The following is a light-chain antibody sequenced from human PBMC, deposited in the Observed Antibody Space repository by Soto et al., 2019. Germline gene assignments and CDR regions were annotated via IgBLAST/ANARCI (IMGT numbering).Light chain of an antibody. CDR1: QGISSY. J-gene: IGKJ4*01. V-gene: IGKV1-9*01. Sequence: IQLTQSPSSLSASVGDRVTITCRASQGISSYLAWYQQKPGKAPKLLIYAASTLQSGVPSRFSGSGSGTDFHLPLSSPQPEDFATYYCQQLNSSPLTFGGGTKVDIK. CDR2: AAS. CDR3: QQLNSSPLT.